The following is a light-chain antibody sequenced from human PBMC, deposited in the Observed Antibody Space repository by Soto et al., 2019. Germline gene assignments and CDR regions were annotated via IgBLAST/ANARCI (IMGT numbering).Light chain of an antibody. CDR3: QQYNNWPAIT. CDR1: QGVRSN. J-gene: IGKJ5*01. V-gene: IGKV3D-15*01. CDR2: GSS. Sequence: EIVMTQSPATLSVSPWERATLSCRASQGVRSNLAWYQQKPGQPPRLVISGSSTRAPGIPARFSGFGSGTDFTLTISSLQSEDFAIYYCQQYNNWPAITFGQGTRLEI.